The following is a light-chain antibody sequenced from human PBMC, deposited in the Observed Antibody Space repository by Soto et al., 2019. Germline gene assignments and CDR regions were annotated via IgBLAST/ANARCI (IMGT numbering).Light chain of an antibody. CDR1: QSLLHTNGKTY. J-gene: IGKJ1*01. CDR2: ELS. CDR3: MQSRQVPWT. V-gene: IGKV2D-29*01. Sequence: DVVMTQTPLSLSVIPGQPASISCKSSQSLLHTNGKTYMYWYLQKPGQPPQLLIYELSNRFSGVPYSFSGSGSGPDFTLEISRVEADDVRVYYCMQSRQVPWTFGQGTKVDIK.